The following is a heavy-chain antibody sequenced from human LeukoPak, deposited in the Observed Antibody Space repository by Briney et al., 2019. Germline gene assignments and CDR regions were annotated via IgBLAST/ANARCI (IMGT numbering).Heavy chain of an antibody. CDR3: ARDIDGSGAFDI. CDR2: IYHSGST. CDR1: GGSISSSNW. D-gene: IGHD3-10*01. J-gene: IGHJ3*02. Sequence: SETLSLTCAVSGGSISSSNWWSGVRRPPGKGLEGIGEIYHSGSTNYNPSLKSRVTISVDKSKNQFSLKLSSVTAADTAVYYCARDIDGSGAFDIWGQGTMVTVSS. V-gene: IGHV4-4*02.